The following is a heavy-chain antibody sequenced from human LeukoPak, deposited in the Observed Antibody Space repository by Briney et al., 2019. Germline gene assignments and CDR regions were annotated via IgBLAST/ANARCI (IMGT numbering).Heavy chain of an antibody. CDR1: GYTFTSYD. CDR2: MNPNSGNT. V-gene: IGHV1-8*03. D-gene: IGHD2-2*01. CDR3: ARGYCSSTSCGPDY. J-gene: IGHJ4*02. Sequence: ASVKVSCKASGYTFTSYDINWVRQATGQGLEWMGWMNPNSGNTGYAQKFQGRVTITRNTSISTAYMELSSLRSEDTAVYYCARGYCSSTSCGPDYWGQGTLVTVSS.